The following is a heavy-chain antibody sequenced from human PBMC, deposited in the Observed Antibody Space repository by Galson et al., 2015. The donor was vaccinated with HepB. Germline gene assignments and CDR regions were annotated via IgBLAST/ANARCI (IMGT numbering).Heavy chain of an antibody. J-gene: IGHJ4*02. CDR3: GRDQGRWFGEGPLDF. D-gene: IGHD3-10*01. CDR1: GYTFSAYG. Sequence: SVKVSCKASGYTFSAYGISWVRQAPGQGLEWMGWISADNGNTKNAQKVQGRVTMTTDTSTSTAYMELRSLRSDDTAIYYCGRDQGRWFGEGPLDFWGQGTLVTVSS. CDR2: ISADNGNT. V-gene: IGHV1-18*01.